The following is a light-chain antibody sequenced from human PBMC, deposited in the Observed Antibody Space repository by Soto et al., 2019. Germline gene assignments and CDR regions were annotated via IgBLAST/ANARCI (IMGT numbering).Light chain of an antibody. CDR2: EGT. J-gene: IGLJ2*01. CDR3: TSYTTSITLI. CDR1: SSDVGSYNF. V-gene: IGLV2-14*02. Sequence: QSALTQPASVSGSPGQSITISCTGTSSDVGSYNFVSWYQQHPGKAPKLMIYEGTKRPSGVSNRFSGSKSGNTASLAISGLQAEDEADYYCTSYTTSITLIFGGGTKLTVL.